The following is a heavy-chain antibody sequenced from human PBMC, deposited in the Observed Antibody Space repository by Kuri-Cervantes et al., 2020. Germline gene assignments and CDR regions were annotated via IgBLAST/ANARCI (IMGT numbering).Heavy chain of an antibody. CDR1: GFTFSSYW. CDR2: IKQDGSEK. Sequence: GGSLRLSCAASGFTFSSYWMSWVRQAPGKGLEWVANIKQDGSEKYYVDSVKGRFTISRGNAKNSLYLQMNSLRAEDTAVYYCAREVDTNWFDPWGQGTLVTVSS. D-gene: IGHD3-9*01. CDR3: AREVDTNWFDP. V-gene: IGHV3-7*01. J-gene: IGHJ5*02.